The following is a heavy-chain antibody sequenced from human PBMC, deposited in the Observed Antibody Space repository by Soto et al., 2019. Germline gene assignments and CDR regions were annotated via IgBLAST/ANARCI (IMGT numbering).Heavy chain of an antibody. CDR3: ARDYYGSRFDY. CDR2: IYNSGST. J-gene: IGHJ4*02. V-gene: IGHV4-59*01. D-gene: IGHD3-10*01. CDR1: GGSITSYC. Sequence: SEILSLTCTVSGGSITSYCWSWIRQPPGKGLECIGYIYNSGSTNYNPSLKSRVTISLDTSKNQFSLKLSSVTAADTAIYYCARDYYGSRFDYWGQGTLVTVSS.